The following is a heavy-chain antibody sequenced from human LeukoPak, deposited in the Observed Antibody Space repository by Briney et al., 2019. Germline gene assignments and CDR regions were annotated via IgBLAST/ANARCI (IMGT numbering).Heavy chain of an antibody. Sequence: GGSLRLSCAASGFTFSSYWMSWVRQAPGKGLEWVATIRQDGSQKYYVDSVKGRFTISRDNAKNSLYLQMNSLRAEDTAVYYCARESGSVTSEVDFDYWGQRTLVTVSS. CDR1: GFTFSSYW. D-gene: IGHD4-17*01. CDR3: ARESGSVTSEVDFDY. J-gene: IGHJ4*02. CDR2: IRQDGSQK. V-gene: IGHV3-7*01.